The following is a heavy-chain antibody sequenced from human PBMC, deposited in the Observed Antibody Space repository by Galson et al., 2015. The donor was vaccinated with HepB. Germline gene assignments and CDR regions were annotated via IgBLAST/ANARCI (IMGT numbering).Heavy chain of an antibody. CDR1: GFTFSNYG. D-gene: IGHD2-2*01. CDR3: AKAPGQVLPAYHFYYYIDV. CDR2: ISYDGSNV. J-gene: IGHJ6*03. Sequence: SLRLSCAASGFTFSNYGMHWVRQAPGKGLEWLALISYDGSNVYYADSLKGRFIISRDHSKNTLYLQMNSLRPEDTAVYYCAKAPGQVLPAYHFYYYIDVWGKGTTVTVSS. V-gene: IGHV3-30*18.